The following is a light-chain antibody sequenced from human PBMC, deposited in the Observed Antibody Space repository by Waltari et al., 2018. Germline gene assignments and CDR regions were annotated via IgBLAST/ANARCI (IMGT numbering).Light chain of an antibody. CDR1: SSDVGGYNY. CDR2: DVS. CDR3: SSYTSSSTWV. J-gene: IGLJ3*02. Sequence: QSALTQPASVSGSPGQSITISCTGTSSDVGGYNYVSWYQQHPGKAPKLMIYDVSKRKAGGANRVSGSKSGNTASLTISGLQAEDEGDYYCSSYTSSSTWVFGGGTKLTVL. V-gene: IGLV2-14*03.